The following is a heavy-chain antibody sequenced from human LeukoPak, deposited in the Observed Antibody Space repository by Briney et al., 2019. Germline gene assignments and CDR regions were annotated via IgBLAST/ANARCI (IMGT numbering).Heavy chain of an antibody. Sequence: AGGSLRLSCAASGFTLSSYWMSWVRQAPGKGLEWVANIKQDGSEKYYVDSVKGRFTISRDNAKNSLYLQMNSLRAEDTAVYYCGGVSTRYYYYYYMDVWGKGTTVTVSS. J-gene: IGHJ6*03. CDR1: GFTLSSYW. CDR3: GGVSTRYYYYYYMDV. CDR2: IKQDGSEK. V-gene: IGHV3-7*01.